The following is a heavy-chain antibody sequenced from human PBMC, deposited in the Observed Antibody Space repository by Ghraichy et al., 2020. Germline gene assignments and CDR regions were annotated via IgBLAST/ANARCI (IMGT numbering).Heavy chain of an antibody. Sequence: GGSLRLSCAASGFTFRSYHMHWVRQAPGKGLEWVAVVWYDGNNKYYADSVKGRFTVSRDNSKNTLFLQMDALRVEDTAMYYCAKDHPSKAVVAAKGGIDYWGQGILVTVSS. CDR1: GFTFRSYH. D-gene: IGHD2-15*01. CDR3: AKDHPSKAVVAAKGGIDY. CDR2: VWYDGNNK. J-gene: IGHJ4*02. V-gene: IGHV3-33*06.